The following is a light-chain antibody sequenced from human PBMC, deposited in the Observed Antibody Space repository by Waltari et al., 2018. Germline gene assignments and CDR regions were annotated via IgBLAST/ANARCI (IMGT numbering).Light chain of an antibody. CDR1: TSNIGAGYD. CDR2: DNI. V-gene: IGLV1-40*01. Sequence: QSVLTQPPSVSGAPGQTITISYTGSTSNIGAGYDVQWYQQLPGTAPQLLIYDNINRPSGVPDRFSGSKSGTSASLAITGLQAEDEADYYCQSYDSSLVVFGGGTKLTVL. J-gene: IGLJ2*01. CDR3: QSYDSSLVV.